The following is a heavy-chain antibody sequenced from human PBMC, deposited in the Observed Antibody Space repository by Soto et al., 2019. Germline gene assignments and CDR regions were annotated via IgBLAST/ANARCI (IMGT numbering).Heavy chain of an antibody. CDR3: ARGGGYYYDSSAGDAFDI. CDR1: GYTFTSYA. J-gene: IGHJ3*02. D-gene: IGHD3-22*01. CDR2: INAGNGNT. V-gene: IGHV1-3*01. Sequence: GASVKVSCKASGYTFTSYAMHWVRQAPGQRLEWMGWINAGNGNTKYSQKFQGRVTITRDTSASTAYMELSSLRSEDTAVYYCARGGGYYYDSSAGDAFDIWGQGTMVTVSS.